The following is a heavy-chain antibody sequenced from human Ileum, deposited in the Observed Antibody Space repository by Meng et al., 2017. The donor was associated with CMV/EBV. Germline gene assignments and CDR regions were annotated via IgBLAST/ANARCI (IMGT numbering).Heavy chain of an antibody. CDR2: ISSDGSST. Sequence: GESLKISCVASGFTFSNYWMHWVRQVPGKGLVWVSRISSDGSSTTHADSMKGRFTISRDNAQNTLYLQMDSLRAEDTALYYCSRGNYFAMDVWGQGTTVTVSS. CDR1: GFTFSNYW. V-gene: IGHV3-74*03. CDR3: SRGNYFAMDV. J-gene: IGHJ6*02.